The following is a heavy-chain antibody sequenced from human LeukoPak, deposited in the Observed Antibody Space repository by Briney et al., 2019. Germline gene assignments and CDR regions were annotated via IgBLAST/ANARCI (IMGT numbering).Heavy chain of an antibody. CDR2: IYYSGST. CDR3: ARHRIAAADDAFEI. J-gene: IGHJ3*02. D-gene: IGHD6-13*01. CDR1: GGSISSSSYY. Sequence: SETLSLTCSVSGGSISSSSYYWDWIRQPPGKGLEWIGTIYYSGSTYYNPSLKSRVTISVDTSKNLFSLKLSSVTAADTAVYYCARHRIAAADDAFEIWGQGTMVTVSS. V-gene: IGHV4-39*01.